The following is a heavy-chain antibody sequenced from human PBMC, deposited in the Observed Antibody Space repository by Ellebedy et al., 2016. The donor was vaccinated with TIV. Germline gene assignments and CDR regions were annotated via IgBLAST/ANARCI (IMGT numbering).Heavy chain of an antibody. V-gene: IGHV3-21*01. CDR3: ANYDVDHLDS. CDR1: GFTFSSYT. J-gene: IGHJ4*02. Sequence: GESLKISCAASGFTFSSYTMNWVRQAPGKGLEWVSSISGSSTYIYYADSVKGRFAISRDNAKNSLYLQMNSLRAEDTAVYYCANYDVDHLDSWGQGTLVTVSS. CDR2: ISGSSTYI. D-gene: IGHD3-22*01.